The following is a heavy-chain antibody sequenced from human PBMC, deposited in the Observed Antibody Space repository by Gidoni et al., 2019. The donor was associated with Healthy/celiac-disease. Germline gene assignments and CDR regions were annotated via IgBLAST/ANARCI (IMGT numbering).Heavy chain of an antibody. J-gene: IGHJ4*02. Sequence: QVQLVQSGAEVKKPGASVKVSCKASGYTFTSYGFSWVRQAPGQGLEWMGWIGAYTGNTDYAQKLQDRVTMTTDTSTSTAYMELRSLRSDDTAVYYCARDYYYYGSGSYLYWGQGTLVTVSS. CDR2: IGAYTGNT. CDR1: GYTFTSYG. D-gene: IGHD3-10*01. V-gene: IGHV1-18*01. CDR3: ARDYYYYGSGSYLY.